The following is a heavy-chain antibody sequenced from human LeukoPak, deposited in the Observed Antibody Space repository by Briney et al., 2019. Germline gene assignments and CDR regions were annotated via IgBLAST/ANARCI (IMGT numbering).Heavy chain of an antibody. D-gene: IGHD3-9*01. V-gene: IGHV4-59*01. CDR1: GGSISTFY. Sequence: SETLSLTCTVSGGSISTFYWSWVRQPPGKGLEYIGYIDYSGSANYNPSLKSRVTISVDTSKNQFSLELSSVTAVDTAIYYCARWRYLDVWGQGTTVTVSS. CDR2: IDYSGSA. J-gene: IGHJ6*02. CDR3: ARWRYLDV.